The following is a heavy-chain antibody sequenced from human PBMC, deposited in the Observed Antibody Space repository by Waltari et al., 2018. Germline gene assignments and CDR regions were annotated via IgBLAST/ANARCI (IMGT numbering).Heavy chain of an antibody. CDR2: IYYSGST. J-gene: IGHJ4*02. Sequence: QVQLQESGPGLVKPSETLSLTCTVSGGSISSYYWSWIRQPPGKGLEWIGYIYYSGSTNYNPSLKSRVTISVDTSKNQFSLKLSSVTAADTAVYYCARENYGGNSVDYWGQGTLVTVSS. CDR1: GGSISSYY. D-gene: IGHD4-17*01. CDR3: ARENYGGNSVDY. V-gene: IGHV4-59*01.